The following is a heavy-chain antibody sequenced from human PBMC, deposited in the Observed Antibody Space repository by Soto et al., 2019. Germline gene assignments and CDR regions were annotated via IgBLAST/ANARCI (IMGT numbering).Heavy chain of an antibody. Sequence: PSETLSLTCAVYGGSFSGYYWSWIRQPPGKGLEWIGEINHSGSTNYNPSLKSRVTISVDTSKNQFSLKLSSVTAADTAVYYCARGRKVGVVPAAKLRVWFDPWGQGTLVTVSS. D-gene: IGHD2-2*01. CDR1: GGSFSGYY. CDR2: INHSGST. CDR3: ARGRKVGVVPAAKLRVWFDP. J-gene: IGHJ5*02. V-gene: IGHV4-34*01.